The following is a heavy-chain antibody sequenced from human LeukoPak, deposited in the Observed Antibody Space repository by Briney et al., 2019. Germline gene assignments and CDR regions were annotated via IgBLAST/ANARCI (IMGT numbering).Heavy chain of an antibody. Sequence: GGSLSLSCAASGFTFSSYAMSWVRQAPGKGLEWVSAISGSGGSTYYADSVKGRFTISRDNSKNTLYLQMNSLRAEDTAVYYCAKLGGSGLYSSAFMTHWGQGTLVTVSS. V-gene: IGHV3-23*01. J-gene: IGHJ4*02. CDR1: GFTFSSYA. D-gene: IGHD6-19*01. CDR2: ISGSGGST. CDR3: AKLGGSGLYSSAFMTH.